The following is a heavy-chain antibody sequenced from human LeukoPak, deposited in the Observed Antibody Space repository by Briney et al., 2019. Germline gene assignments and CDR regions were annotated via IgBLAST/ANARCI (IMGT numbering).Heavy chain of an antibody. J-gene: IGHJ4*02. D-gene: IGHD2-15*01. CDR3: ARDRRSGNLAYFDY. Sequence: PSETLSLTCTVSGGSISSYYWSWMRQPPGKGLEWIGYIYYSGSTNYNPSLKSRVTISVDTSKNQFSLKLSSVTAADTAVYYCARDRRSGNLAYFDYWGQGTLVTVSS. CDR1: GGSISSYY. CDR2: IYYSGST. V-gene: IGHV4-59*01.